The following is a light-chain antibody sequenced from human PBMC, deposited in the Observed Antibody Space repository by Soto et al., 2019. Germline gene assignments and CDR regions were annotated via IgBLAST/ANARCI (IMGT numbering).Light chain of an antibody. CDR2: AAS. J-gene: IGKJ1*01. Sequence: DIQMTQSPSSLSASVGDRVTITCRASQSIDNYLNWYQQKPGKAPELLIYAASNLQSGVPSRFSASGSGTDFTLTISSLQPEDFATYYCQQSYSILSLTFGQGPKVEIK. V-gene: IGKV1-39*01. CDR3: QQSYSILSLT. CDR1: QSIDNY.